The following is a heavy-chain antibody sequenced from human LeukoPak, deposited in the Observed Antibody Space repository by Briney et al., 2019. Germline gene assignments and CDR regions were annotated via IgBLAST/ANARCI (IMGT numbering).Heavy chain of an antibody. V-gene: IGHV4-39*07. CDR2: IYYSGGT. J-gene: IGHJ5*02. D-gene: IGHD3-10*01. Sequence: PSETLSLTCTVSGGSISSSSYYWGWIRQPPGKGLEWIGSIYYSGGTYYNPSLKSRVTISVDTSKNQFSLKLSSVTAADTAVYYCARWRRRTMVRGVPKKNWFDPWGQGTLVTVSS. CDR1: GGSISSSSYY. CDR3: ARWRRRTMVRGVPKKNWFDP.